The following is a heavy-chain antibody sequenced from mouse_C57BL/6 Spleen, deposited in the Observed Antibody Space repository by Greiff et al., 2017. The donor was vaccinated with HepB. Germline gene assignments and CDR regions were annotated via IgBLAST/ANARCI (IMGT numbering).Heavy chain of an antibody. V-gene: IGHV5-16*01. D-gene: IGHD1-1*01. J-gene: IGHJ1*03. CDR2: INYDGSST. CDR3: ARALYYGSRDWYFDV. CDR1: GFTFSDYY. Sequence: EVHLVESEGGLVQPGSSMKLSCTASGFTFSDYYMAWVRQVPEKGLEWVANINYDGSSTYYLDSLKSRFIISRDNAKNILYLQMSSLKSEDTATYYCARALYYGSRDWYFDVWGTGTTVTVSS.